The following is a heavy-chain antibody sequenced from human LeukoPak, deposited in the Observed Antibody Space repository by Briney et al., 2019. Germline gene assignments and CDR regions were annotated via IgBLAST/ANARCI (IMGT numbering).Heavy chain of an antibody. Sequence: SETLSLTCTVSGGSISSGGYYWSWIRQPPGKGLEWIGYIYHSGSTYYNPSLKSRVTISVDRSKNQFSLKLSSVTAADTAVYYCARVAPLYSNYESRFDYWGQGTLVTVSS. J-gene: IGHJ4*02. D-gene: IGHD4-11*01. CDR2: IYHSGST. CDR1: GGSISSGGYY. CDR3: ARVAPLYSNYESRFDY. V-gene: IGHV4-30-2*01.